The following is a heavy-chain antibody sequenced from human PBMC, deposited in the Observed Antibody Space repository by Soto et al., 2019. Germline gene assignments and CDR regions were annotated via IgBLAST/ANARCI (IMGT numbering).Heavy chain of an antibody. V-gene: IGHV3-23*01. CDR2: ISGSGGST. Sequence: PGGSLRLSCAASGFTFSNYEMNWVRQAPGKGLEWVSYISGSGGSTYYADSVKGRFTISRDNSKNTLYLQMNSLRAEDTAVYYCAKDDSGSFSSDYWGQGTLVTVSS. J-gene: IGHJ4*02. CDR3: AKDDSGSFSSDY. CDR1: GFTFSNYE. D-gene: IGHD6-19*01.